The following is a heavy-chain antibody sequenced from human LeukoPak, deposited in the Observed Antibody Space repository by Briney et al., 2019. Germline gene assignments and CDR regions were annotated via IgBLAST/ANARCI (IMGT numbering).Heavy chain of an antibody. Sequence: TGGSLRLSCAASGFTSSTYSMNWVRQAPGKGLEWVSSISSSSNYKYYADSLKGRLTISRDNAMNSLYLQMNNLRAEDTAVYFCAREGPVATAFDHWGQGTLVTVST. CDR2: ISSSSNYK. V-gene: IGHV3-21*01. CDR1: GFTSSTYS. D-gene: IGHD2-2*01. CDR3: AREGPVATAFDH. J-gene: IGHJ4*02.